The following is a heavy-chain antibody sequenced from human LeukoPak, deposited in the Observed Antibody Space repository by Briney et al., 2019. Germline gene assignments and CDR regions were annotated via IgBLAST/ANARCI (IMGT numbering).Heavy chain of an antibody. CDR2: ISSSSSYI. J-gene: IGHJ4*02. CDR1: GFTFSSYS. CDR3: ARYVRDYGDYDPFFDY. V-gene: IGHV3-21*01. Sequence: GGSLRLSCAASGFTFSSYSMNWVRQAPGKGLEWVSSISSSSSYIYYVDSVKGRFTISRDNAKNSLYLQMNSLRAEDTAVYYCARYVRDYGDYDPFFDYWGQGTLVTDSS. D-gene: IGHD4-17*01.